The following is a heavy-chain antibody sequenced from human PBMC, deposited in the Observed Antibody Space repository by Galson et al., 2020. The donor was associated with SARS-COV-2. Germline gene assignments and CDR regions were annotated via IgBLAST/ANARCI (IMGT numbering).Heavy chain of an antibody. Sequence: QTLSLTCTVSGGSITNGGYYWNWIRQHTGKGLEWIGDISDSGSTHYNPSLKSRVTISVDTSKNQFSLNLRSMTAADTAVYYCARDRGRIELWITGGGWYYGGRGSLVTVSS. CDR3: ARDRGRIELWITGGGWYY. V-gene: IGHV4-31*03. CDR2: ISDSGST. CDR1: GGSITNGGYY. J-gene: IGHJ4*02. D-gene: IGHD6-19*01.